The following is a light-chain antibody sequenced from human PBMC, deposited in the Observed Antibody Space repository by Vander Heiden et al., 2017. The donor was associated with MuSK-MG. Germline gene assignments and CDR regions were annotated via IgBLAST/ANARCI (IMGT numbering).Light chain of an antibody. CDR2: DAS. CDR1: QSISSW. V-gene: IGKV1-5*01. CDR3: QQYYSYSAT. Sequence: DIQMTQSPSTLSASVGDRVTITCRASQSISSWLAWYQQKPGKAPKLLIYDASSLESGVPSRFSGSGSGTEFTLTISSLQPDDFATYYCQQYYSYSATFGQGTKVEIK. J-gene: IGKJ1*01.